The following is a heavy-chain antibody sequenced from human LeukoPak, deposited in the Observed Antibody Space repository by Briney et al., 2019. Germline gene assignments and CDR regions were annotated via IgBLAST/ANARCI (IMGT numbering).Heavy chain of an antibody. CDR3: ARDGLEMATFYFDY. CDR1: GGSLSSSSYY. Sequence: SQTLSLTCTVSGGSLSSSSYYWSWLRQPAGKGLEWIGRIYTSGSTNYNPSLKSRVTISVDTSKNQFSLKLSSVTAADTAVYYCARDGLEMATFYFDYWGQGTLVTVSS. CDR2: IYTSGST. J-gene: IGHJ4*02. D-gene: IGHD5-24*01. V-gene: IGHV4-61*02.